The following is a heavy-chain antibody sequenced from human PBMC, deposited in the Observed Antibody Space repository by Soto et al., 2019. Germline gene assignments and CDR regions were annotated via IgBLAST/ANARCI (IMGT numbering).Heavy chain of an antibody. V-gene: IGHV3-30-3*01. J-gene: IGHJ4*02. Sequence: QVQLVESGGGVVQPGRSLRLSCAASGFTFSSYAMHWVRQAPGKGLEWVTIISYDASNKYYADSVKGRFTISRDNSKNPLYLQMNSLRAEDTAVYYCARGNSSSSAAFDYWGQGTLVTVSS. CDR2: ISYDASNK. CDR3: ARGNSSSSAAFDY. D-gene: IGHD6-13*01. CDR1: GFTFSSYA.